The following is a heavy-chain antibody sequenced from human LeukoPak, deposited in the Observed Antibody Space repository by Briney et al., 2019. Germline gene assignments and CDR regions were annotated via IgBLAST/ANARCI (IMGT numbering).Heavy chain of an antibody. J-gene: IGHJ4*02. CDR1: GGSISSYY. CDR3: AGDDNNWGHFFY. D-gene: IGHD3-3*02. CDR2: IYYSGST. Sequence: SETLSLTCTVSGGSISSYYWSWIRQPPGKGLEWIGYIYYSGSTNYNPSLKSRVTISVDTSKNQFSLKLSSVTAADTAVYYCAGDDNNWGHFFYWGQGALVTVSS. V-gene: IGHV4-59*01.